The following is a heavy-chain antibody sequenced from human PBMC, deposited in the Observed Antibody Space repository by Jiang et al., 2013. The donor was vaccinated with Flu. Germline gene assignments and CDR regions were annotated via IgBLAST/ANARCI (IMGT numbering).Heavy chain of an antibody. D-gene: IGHD3-22*01. Sequence: IYYSGSTYYNPSLKSRVTISVDTSKNQXSLKLSSVTATDTAVYYCARRGAYYYDSSGPQDAFDIWGQGTMVTISS. CDR3: ARRGAYYYDSSGPQDAFDI. J-gene: IGHJ3*02. V-gene: IGHV4-39*01. CDR2: IYYSGST.